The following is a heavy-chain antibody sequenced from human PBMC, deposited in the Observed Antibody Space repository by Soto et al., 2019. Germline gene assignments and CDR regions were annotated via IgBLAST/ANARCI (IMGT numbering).Heavy chain of an antibody. CDR2: IYYSXXX. V-gene: IGHV4-30-4*01. CDR1: GGSIXSXXXX. D-gene: IGHD6-13*01. Sequence: SETLSLTCTVSGGSIXSXXXXXXXIRQPPGKGLEXXGXIYYSXXXYYNPSLKSRVTISVDTSKNQFSLKLSSVTAADTAVYYCARVLAQGYSSSWALDEPGIAVAGTPGSFDYWGQGTLVTVSS. CDR3: ARVLAQGYSSSWALDEPGIAVAGTPGSFDY. J-gene: IGHJ4*02.